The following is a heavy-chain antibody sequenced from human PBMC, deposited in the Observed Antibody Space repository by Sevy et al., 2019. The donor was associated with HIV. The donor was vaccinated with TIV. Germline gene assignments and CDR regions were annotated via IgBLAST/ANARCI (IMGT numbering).Heavy chain of an antibody. CDR3: ARKMELLVPDY. V-gene: IGHV3-21*01. CDR1: GFIFSNHG. Sequence: GGSLRLSCAASGFIFSNHGMHWVRQAPGKGMQWVSCISSSSNDIYYAHSVKGRFTISRDNAKNSLYLQMNSLRAEDTAVYYCARKMELLVPDYWGQGTLVTVSS. D-gene: IGHD2-21*02. CDR2: ISSSSNDI. J-gene: IGHJ4*02.